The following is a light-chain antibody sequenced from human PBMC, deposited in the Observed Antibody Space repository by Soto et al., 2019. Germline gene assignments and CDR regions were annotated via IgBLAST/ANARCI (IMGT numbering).Light chain of an antibody. V-gene: IGKV3-20*01. Sequence: EIVLTQSPGTLSLSPGERATLSCGASQNVGSSYLAWYQQKPGQTPRLLVQGTSTRATGIPDRFSGSGAGTNFTLTISRLEPEDFAVYYCQQYGSSPPTFGQGTKVEVK. CDR1: QNVGSSY. CDR2: GTS. J-gene: IGKJ1*01. CDR3: QQYGSSPPT.